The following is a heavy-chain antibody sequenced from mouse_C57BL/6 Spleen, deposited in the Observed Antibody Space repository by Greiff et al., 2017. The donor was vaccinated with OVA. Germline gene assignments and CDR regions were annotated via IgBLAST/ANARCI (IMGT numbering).Heavy chain of an antibody. Sequence: EVQGVESGGGLVQPKGSLKLSCAASGFSFNTYAMNWVRQAPGKGLEWVARIRSKSNNYATYYADSVKDRFTISRDDSESMLYLQMNNLKTEDTAMYYCVRSGYYTFAYWGQGTLVTVSA. CDR2: IRSKSNNYAT. V-gene: IGHV10-1*01. CDR3: VRSGYYTFAY. CDR1: GFSFNTYA. J-gene: IGHJ3*01. D-gene: IGHD2-3*01.